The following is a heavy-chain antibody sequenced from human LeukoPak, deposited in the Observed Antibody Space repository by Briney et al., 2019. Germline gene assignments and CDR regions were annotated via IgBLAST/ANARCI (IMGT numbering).Heavy chain of an antibody. Sequence: GGSLRLSCAASGFSFSSDGMSWVRQAPGKGLEWVSGILGGAGSTYYADSVKGRFTISRDNSKNTLYLQMNSLRAEDTAVYYCAHGTMYQLDYWGQGTLVTVSS. CDR1: GFSFSSDG. CDR2: ILGGAGST. CDR3: AHGTMYQLDY. V-gene: IGHV3-23*01. D-gene: IGHD2-2*01. J-gene: IGHJ4*02.